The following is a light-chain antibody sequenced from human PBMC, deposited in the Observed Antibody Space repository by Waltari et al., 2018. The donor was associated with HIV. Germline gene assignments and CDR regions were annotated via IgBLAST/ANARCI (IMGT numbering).Light chain of an antibody. J-gene: IGLJ2*01. CDR1: SNNGGTYA. CDR2: GNS. Sequence: QSALTQEASVSGTVGQTVTLSCTGNSNNGGTYAGGWYQQISHGAPKTVMLGNSLPSAIPVRFSGSKSGTTASLTISGLQPEDESYYYCSTWDYGLSAVVFGGGTRLTVL. CDR3: STWDYGLSAVV. V-gene: IGLV1-44*01.